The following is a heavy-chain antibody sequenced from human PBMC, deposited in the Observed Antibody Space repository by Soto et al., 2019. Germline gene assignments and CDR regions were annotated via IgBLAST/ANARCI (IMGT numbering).Heavy chain of an antibody. CDR1: GDSISSSY. CDR2: IYYSGST. V-gene: IGHV4-59*01. J-gene: IGHJ5*02. Sequence: QVQLQESGPGLVEPSETLSLTCSVSGDSISSSYWSWIRQPPGKGLEWIGYIYYSGSTNYNPSLKGRVPISLDTSRSQVSLTVSSVTAADTGVYYCARGYDWFDPWGQGTLVTVSS. CDR3: ARGYDWFDP. D-gene: IGHD5-12*01.